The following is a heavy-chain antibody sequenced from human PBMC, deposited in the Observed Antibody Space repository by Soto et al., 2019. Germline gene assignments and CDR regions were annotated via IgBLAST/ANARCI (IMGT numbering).Heavy chain of an antibody. CDR3: ACQRRILTGYSGHSDY. CDR2: IYYSGST. Sequence: QLQLQESGPGLVKPSETLSLTCTVSGGSISSGSSYWGWLRQRPGRGLEWIGSIYYSGSTYYNPSLKSRVTISGNTSRNQFSLTLISVTAADAAVYYCACQRRILTGYSGHSDYWCQGTRVPVSS. J-gene: IGHJ4*02. D-gene: IGHD3-9*01. V-gene: IGHV4-39*01. CDR1: GGSISSGSSY.